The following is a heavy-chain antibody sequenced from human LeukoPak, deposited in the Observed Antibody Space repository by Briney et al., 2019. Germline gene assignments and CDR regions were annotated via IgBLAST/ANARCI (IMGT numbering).Heavy chain of an antibody. V-gene: IGHV3-33*08. J-gene: IGHJ4*02. CDR2: IGHDGRDK. CDR3: ARDWGTSTTTGWMFDH. Sequence: GGSLRLSCVVSGFTVSSKYMHWVRQAPGKGPEWVAIIGHDGRDKYYADSVKGRFTISRDNSKNTLYLQMNSLGVEDTAVYYCARDWGTSTTTGWMFDHWGQGTLVTVSS. CDR1: GFTVSSKY. D-gene: IGHD1-1*01.